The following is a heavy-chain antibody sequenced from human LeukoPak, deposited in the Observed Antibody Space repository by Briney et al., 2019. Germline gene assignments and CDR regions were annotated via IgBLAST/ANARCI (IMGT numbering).Heavy chain of an antibody. Sequence: SVKVSCKASGGTFSSYAISWVRQAPGQGLEWMGGIIPIFGTANYAQKFQGRVTITADESTSTAYMELSSLRSEDTAVYFCARDLYGDYFFDYWGQGTLVTVSS. J-gene: IGHJ4*02. CDR3: ARDLYGDYFFDY. V-gene: IGHV1-69*13. D-gene: IGHD4-17*01. CDR2: IIPIFGTA. CDR1: GGTFSSYA.